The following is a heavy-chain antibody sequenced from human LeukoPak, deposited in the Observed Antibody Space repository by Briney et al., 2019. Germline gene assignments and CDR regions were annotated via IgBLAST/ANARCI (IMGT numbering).Heavy chain of an antibody. CDR3: AREDDHYDLLTAYAFDV. V-gene: IGHV3-23*01. CDR2: IRATSGIT. Sequence: GGSLRLSCAASGFTFSSYAMSWVRQAPGEGLEWVSDIRATSGITFYADSVKGRFTISRDNAKNTLYLQMTSLRAEDTAMYYCAREDDHYDLLTAYAFDVWGQGTMVTVSS. J-gene: IGHJ3*01. D-gene: IGHD3-9*01. CDR1: GFTFSSYA.